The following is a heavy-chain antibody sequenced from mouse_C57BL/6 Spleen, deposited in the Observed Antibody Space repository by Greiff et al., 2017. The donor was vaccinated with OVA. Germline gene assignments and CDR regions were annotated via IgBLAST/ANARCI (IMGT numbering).Heavy chain of an antibody. J-gene: IGHJ2*01. D-gene: IGHD1-1*01. CDR2: IYPGDGDT. V-gene: IGHV1-80*01. Sequence: VQGVESGAELVKPGASVKISCKASGYAFSSYWMNWVKQRPGKGLEWIGQIYPGDGDTNYNGKFKGKATLTADKSSSTAYMQLSSLTSEDSAVYFCARGTTVVATDYWGQGTTLTVSS. CDR1: GYAFSSYW. CDR3: ARGTTVVATDY.